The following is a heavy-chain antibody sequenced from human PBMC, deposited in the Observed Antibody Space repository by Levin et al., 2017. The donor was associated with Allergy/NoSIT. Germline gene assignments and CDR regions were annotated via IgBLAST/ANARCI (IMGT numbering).Heavy chain of an antibody. V-gene: IGHV3-66*01. CDR1: GFTVSSNY. CDR2: IYSGGST. J-gene: IGHJ4*02. D-gene: IGHD3-3*01. Sequence: PGGSLRLSCAASGFTVSSNYMSWVRQAPGKGLEWVSVIYSGGSTYYADSVKGRFTISRDNSKNTLYLQMNSLRAEDTAVYYCAASITIFGVVIRKGIDYWGQGTLVTVSS. CDR3: AASITIFGVVIRKGIDY.